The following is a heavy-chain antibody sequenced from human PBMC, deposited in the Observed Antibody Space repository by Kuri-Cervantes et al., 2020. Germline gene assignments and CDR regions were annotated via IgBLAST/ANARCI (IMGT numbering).Heavy chain of an antibody. CDR2: ISSSSSTI. V-gene: IGHV3-48*02. CDR3: ARGEVARDLYYYYGMDV. J-gene: IGHJ6*02. D-gene: IGHD2-15*01. Sequence: GESLKISCAASGFTFSSYSMNWVRQAPGEGLEWVSYISSSSSTIYYADSVKGRFTISRDNAKNSLYLQMNSLRDEDTAVYYCARGEVARDLYYYYGMDVWGQGTTVTVSS. CDR1: GFTFSSYS.